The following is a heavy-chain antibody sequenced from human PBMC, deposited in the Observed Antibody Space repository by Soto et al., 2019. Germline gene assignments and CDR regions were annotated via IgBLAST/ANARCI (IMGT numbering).Heavy chain of an antibody. CDR1: GFSLSTSGMC. CDR2: IDWDDDK. D-gene: IGHD3-10*01. V-gene: IGHV2-70*01. Sequence: GSGPTLVNPTQTLTLTCTFSGFSLSTSGMCVSWIRQPPGKALEWLALIDWDDDKYYSTSLKTRLTISKDTSKNQVVLTMTNMDPVDTATYYCARARLPYGVRDPGAWFDPWGQGTLVTVSS. J-gene: IGHJ5*02. CDR3: ARARLPYGVRDPGAWFDP.